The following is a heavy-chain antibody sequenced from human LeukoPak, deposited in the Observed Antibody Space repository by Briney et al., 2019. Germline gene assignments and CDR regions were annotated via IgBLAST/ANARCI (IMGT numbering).Heavy chain of an antibody. CDR1: GFTFSSYW. J-gene: IGHJ6*02. V-gene: IGHV3-7*01. CDR3: ARDRGSDILTGYSALDV. D-gene: IGHD3-9*01. CDR2: IKQDGSEK. Sequence: GGSLRLSCAASGFTFSSYWMSWVRQAPGKGLEWVANIKQDGSEKYYVDSVKGRFTISRDNAKNSLYPQMNSLRAEDTAVYYCARDRGSDILTGYSALDVWGQGTTVTVSS.